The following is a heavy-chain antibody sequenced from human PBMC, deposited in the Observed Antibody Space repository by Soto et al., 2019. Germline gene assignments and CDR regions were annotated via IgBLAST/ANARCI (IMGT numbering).Heavy chain of an antibody. J-gene: IGHJ4*02. CDR1: GGSISSYY. Sequence: QVQLQESGPGLVKPSETLSLTCTVSGGSISSYYWSWIRQPPGKGLEWIGYIYYSGSTNYNPSLKSRVTISVDTYTNQFSLKLSSVTAADTAVYYCARSGIAVAGRFDYWGQGTLVTVSS. CDR2: IYYSGST. CDR3: ARSGIAVAGRFDY. D-gene: IGHD6-19*01. V-gene: IGHV4-59*01.